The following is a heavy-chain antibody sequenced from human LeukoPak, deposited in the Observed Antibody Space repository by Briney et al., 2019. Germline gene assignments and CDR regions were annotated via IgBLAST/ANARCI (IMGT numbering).Heavy chain of an antibody. Sequence: ASVKVSCKASGYTFTGYYMHWVRQAPGQGLEWMGGIIPMFGSANSAQKFQDRVTITADESTSTVYMELSSLRSDDTAVYYCARQKAYDLLTAAGYYFDFWGQGTLVTVSS. V-gene: IGHV1-69*13. CDR2: IIPMFGSA. CDR3: ARQKAYDLLTAAGYYFDF. D-gene: IGHD3-9*01. J-gene: IGHJ4*02. CDR1: GYTFTGYY.